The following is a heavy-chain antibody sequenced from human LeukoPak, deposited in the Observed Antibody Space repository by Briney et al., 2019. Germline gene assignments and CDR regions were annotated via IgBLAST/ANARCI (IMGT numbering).Heavy chain of an antibody. J-gene: IGHJ4*02. V-gene: IGHV4-59*13. CDR1: GGSITNNY. Sequence: SETLSLTCTVSGGSITNNYWAWIRQPPGKGLEWIGYTYDSGNSNYNPSLRSRVTISIDTPKNQFSLKLTSVTAADTAVYYCARDRSAAPADYWGQGTLVTVSS. CDR3: ARDRSAAPADY. D-gene: IGHD6-13*01. CDR2: TYDSGNS.